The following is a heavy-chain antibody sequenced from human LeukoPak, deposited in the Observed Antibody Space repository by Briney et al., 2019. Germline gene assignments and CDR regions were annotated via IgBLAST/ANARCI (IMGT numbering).Heavy chain of an antibody. J-gene: IGHJ4*02. CDR1: GFTFSSYS. D-gene: IGHD4-17*01. Sequence: GGSLRLSCAASGFTFSSYSMSWVRQAPGKGLEGVSTITSIAESTYYADSVKGRFTISRDNSKNTRSLQMNSLRAEDTAVYYCARGGHGDEYDYWGQGTLLTVSS. CDR3: ARGGHGDEYDY. CDR2: ITSIAEST. V-gene: IGHV3-23*01.